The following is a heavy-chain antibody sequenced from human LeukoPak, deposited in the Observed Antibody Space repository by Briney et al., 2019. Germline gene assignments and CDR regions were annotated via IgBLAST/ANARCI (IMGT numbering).Heavy chain of an antibody. J-gene: IGHJ4*02. V-gene: IGHV3-11*01. CDR2: ISTGGTTI. Sequence: GGSLRLSCAASGFTFSDYYMSWIRQAPGKGLEWVSYISTGGTTIFYADSVKGRFTISRDNSKNSLYLQMNSLRTEDTALYYCAKTGADDGSSLDYWGQGTLVTVSS. CDR3: AKTGADDGSSLDY. CDR1: GFTFSDYY. D-gene: IGHD6-13*01.